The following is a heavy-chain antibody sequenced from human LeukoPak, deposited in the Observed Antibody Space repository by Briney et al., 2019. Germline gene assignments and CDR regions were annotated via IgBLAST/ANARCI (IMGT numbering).Heavy chain of an antibody. CDR2: IYPGDSDT. V-gene: IGHV5-51*01. CDR1: GYSFTSYW. CDR3: ARGDSSSGGGFDY. J-gene: IGHJ4*02. Sequence: GESLKISCKGSGYSFTSYWIGWVRQLPGKGLEWMGIIYPGDSDTRYSPSFQGQVTISADKSISTAYLQWGSLKASDTAMYYCARGDSSSGGGFDYWGQGTLVTDSS. D-gene: IGHD6-6*01.